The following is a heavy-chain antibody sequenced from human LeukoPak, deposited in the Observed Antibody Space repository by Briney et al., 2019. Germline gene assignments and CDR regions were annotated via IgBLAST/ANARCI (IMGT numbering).Heavy chain of an antibody. Sequence: SETLSLTCTVSAYSISSGYYWGWIRQPPGEGLEWIGIIYHSGSTYYNPSLKSRFTISVDTSKNQFSLKLSSVTATDTAVYYCVRSGGSGSPFDYWGQGTLVIVSS. CDR2: IYHSGST. CDR3: VRSGGSGSPFDY. V-gene: IGHV4-38-2*02. D-gene: IGHD3-10*01. J-gene: IGHJ4*02. CDR1: AYSISSGYY.